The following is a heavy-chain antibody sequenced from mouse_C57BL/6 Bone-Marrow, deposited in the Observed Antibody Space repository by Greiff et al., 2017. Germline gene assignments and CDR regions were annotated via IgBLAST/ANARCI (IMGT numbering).Heavy chain of an antibody. J-gene: IGHJ2*01. Sequence: VQLQQSGAELVRPGASVTLSCKASGYTFTDYEMHWVKQTPVHGLEWIGAIDPETGGTAYNQKFKGKAILTADKSSSTAYMELRSLTSEDSADYYCTSTGTTRVYFDYWGQGTTLTVSA. CDR1: GYTFTDYE. V-gene: IGHV1-15*01. CDR3: TSTGTTRVYFDY. D-gene: IGHD4-1*02. CDR2: IDPETGGT.